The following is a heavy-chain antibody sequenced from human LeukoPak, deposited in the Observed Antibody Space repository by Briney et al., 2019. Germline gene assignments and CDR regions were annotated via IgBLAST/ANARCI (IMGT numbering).Heavy chain of an antibody. CDR3: ARMGSSWNYYYYYMDV. J-gene: IGHJ6*03. D-gene: IGHD6-13*01. CDR2: ISAYNGNT. V-gene: IGHV1-18*01. Sequence: GASVKVSCKASGYTFTSYGISWVRQAPGQGLEWMGWISAYNGNTNYAQKLQGRVTMTTDTSTSTAYMELRSLRSDDTAVYYCARMGSSWNYYYYYMDVWGKGTTVTISS. CDR1: GYTFTSYG.